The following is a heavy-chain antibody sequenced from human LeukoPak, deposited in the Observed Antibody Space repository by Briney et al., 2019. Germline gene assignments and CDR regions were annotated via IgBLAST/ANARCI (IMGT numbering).Heavy chain of an antibody. CDR3: ARGSDYSNSDAFDI. J-gene: IGHJ3*02. Sequence: SVKVSRKASGGTFSSYAISWVRQAPGQGLEWMGRIIPIFGTANYAQKFQGRVTITADKSTSTAYMELSSLRSEDTAVYYCARGSDYSNSDAFDIWGQGTMVTVSS. CDR2: IIPIFGTA. CDR1: GGTFSSYA. D-gene: IGHD4-11*01. V-gene: IGHV1-69*06.